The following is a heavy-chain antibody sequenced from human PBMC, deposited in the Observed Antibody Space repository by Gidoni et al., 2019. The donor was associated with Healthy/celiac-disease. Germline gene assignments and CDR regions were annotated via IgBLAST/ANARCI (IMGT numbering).Heavy chain of an antibody. Sequence: EVQLVESGGGLVKPGGSLRLSCAASGFTLRSYRLHWVRQAPGKGGEWGSSISSSSSYIYYADSVKGRFTISRDNAKNSLYLQMNSLRAEDTAVYYCARVKSVRDDYGDYIDYWYFDLWGRGTLVTVSS. CDR2: ISSSSSYI. CDR3: ARVKSVRDDYGDYIDYWYFDL. J-gene: IGHJ2*01. CDR1: GFTLRSYR. V-gene: IGHV3-21*01. D-gene: IGHD4-17*01.